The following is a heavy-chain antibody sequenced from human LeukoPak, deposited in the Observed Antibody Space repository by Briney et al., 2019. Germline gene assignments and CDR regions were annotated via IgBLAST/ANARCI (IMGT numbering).Heavy chain of an antibody. D-gene: IGHD3-10*01. J-gene: IGHJ5*02. CDR2: INPNSGGT. Sequence: ASVKVSCKASGYTFTGYYMLWVRQAPGQGLEWMGWINPNSGGTNYAQKFQGRVTMTRDTSISTAYMELSRLRSDDTAVYYCARGYGSGSKRYNWFDPWGQGTLVTVSS. V-gene: IGHV1-2*02. CDR3: ARGYGSGSKRYNWFDP. CDR1: GYTFTGYY.